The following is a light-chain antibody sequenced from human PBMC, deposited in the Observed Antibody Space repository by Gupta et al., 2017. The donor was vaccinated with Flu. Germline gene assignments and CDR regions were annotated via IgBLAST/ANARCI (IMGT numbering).Light chain of an antibody. CDR1: QSLLHSKGYNY. V-gene: IGKV2-28*01. Sequence: DIVMTQSTLSLPVTPGEPASISCRSSQSLLHSKGYNYLDWYLQKPGQSPQLLIYLGSNRSSGVPDRFSGSASGTDFTLKISRVEAEDVGVYYCMQALQTPWTFGQGTKVEIK. CDR2: LGS. CDR3: MQALQTPWT. J-gene: IGKJ1*01.